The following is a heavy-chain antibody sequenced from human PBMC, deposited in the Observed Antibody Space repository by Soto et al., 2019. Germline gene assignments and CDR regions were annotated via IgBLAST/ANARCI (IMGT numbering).Heavy chain of an antibody. D-gene: IGHD1-1*01. CDR1: GGSFSSYV. J-gene: IGHJ6*02. CDR3: AIGTTGTTIYSMDV. Sequence: SVQVSCKASGGSFSSYVISWVRHAPGQGLEWMGGIILMFGTANYEKTSQGSLTINADERTNTANVELSTLRSEDTVVYYCAIGTTGTTIYSMDVCCQVTTVTVS. CDR2: IILMFGTA. V-gene: IGHV1-69*13.